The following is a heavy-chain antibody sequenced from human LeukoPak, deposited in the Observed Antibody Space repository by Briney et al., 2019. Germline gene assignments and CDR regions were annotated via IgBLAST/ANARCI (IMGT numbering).Heavy chain of an antibody. D-gene: IGHD2-8*01. CDR1: GGSISSSRYY. CDR2: IYYSGST. Sequence: PSETLSLTCTVFGGSISSSRYYWGWIRQPPGKGLEWVGNIYYSGSTYCNPSLNSRVNISVDTSKNQFSLRLSSVTAADTAVYYCARLEGGVDAFDIWGQGTMVTVSS. CDR3: ARLEGGVDAFDI. J-gene: IGHJ3*02. V-gene: IGHV4-39*01.